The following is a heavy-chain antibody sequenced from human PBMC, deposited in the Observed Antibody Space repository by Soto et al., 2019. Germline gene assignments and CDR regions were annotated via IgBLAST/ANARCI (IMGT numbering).Heavy chain of an antibody. D-gene: IGHD2-15*01. CDR2: INPSAGTT. V-gene: IGHV1-46*03. Sequence: ASVKVSCKASGYTFTSYYMHWVRQAPGQGLEWMGVINPSAGTTTFAQKFRGRVTMTRDTSTSTVFMDLSSLRSEDTAVYYCARQYCSGGSCYSSWFDSWGKGTLVTVSS. CDR3: ARQYCSGGSCYSSWFDS. CDR1: GYTFTSYY. J-gene: IGHJ5*01.